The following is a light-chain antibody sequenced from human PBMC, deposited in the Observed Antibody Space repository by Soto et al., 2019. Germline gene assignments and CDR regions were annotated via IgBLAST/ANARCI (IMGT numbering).Light chain of an antibody. Sequence: QSVLTQPRSVSGSPGQSVTISCTGTSSDIGNYNYVSWYQQHPGKAPKLIIYEVSYRPSGISNRFSGSKSGNTASLTISGLQAEDEADYYCSSYTSSTNYVFGTGTKVTVL. V-gene: IGLV2-14*01. J-gene: IGLJ1*01. CDR3: SSYTSSTNYV. CDR1: SSDIGNYNY. CDR2: EVS.